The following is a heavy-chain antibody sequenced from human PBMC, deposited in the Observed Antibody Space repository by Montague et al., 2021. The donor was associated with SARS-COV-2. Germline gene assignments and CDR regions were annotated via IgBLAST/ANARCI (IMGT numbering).Heavy chain of an antibody. CDR2: ISYHGNT. CDR1: GDSISSRSYD. D-gene: IGHD3-22*01. Sequence: SDTLSLTCTVSGDSISSRSYDWGWIRRPPGKGLEWIGHISYHGNTNYNPSVKSRVTISIDTSRNQFSLKVSSVTATDTAIYYCARRLDYWDSSGQRRHFDYWGQGTLVTVSS. CDR3: ARRLDYWDSSGQRRHFDY. V-gene: IGHV4-39*01. J-gene: IGHJ4*02.